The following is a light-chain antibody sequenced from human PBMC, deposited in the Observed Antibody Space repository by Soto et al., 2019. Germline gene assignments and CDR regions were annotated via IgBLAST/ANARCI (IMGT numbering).Light chain of an antibody. J-gene: IGLJ3*02. V-gene: IGLV2-14*01. CDR1: SSDVGGYNY. Sequence: QSVVTQPASASGSPGQSITISCTGTSSDVGGYNYVSWYQQHPGKAPKLMIYDVSNRPSGVSNRFSGSKSGNTASLTISGLQAEDEADYYCSSYTITSTWVFGGGTQLTVL. CDR3: SSYTITSTWV. CDR2: DVS.